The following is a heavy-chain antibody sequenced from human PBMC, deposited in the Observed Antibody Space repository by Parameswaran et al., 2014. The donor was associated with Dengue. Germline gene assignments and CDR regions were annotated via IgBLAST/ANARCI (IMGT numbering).Heavy chain of an antibody. V-gene: IGHV1-2*02. D-gene: IGHD5-18*01. CDR2: INPNSGGT. CDR3: ARDSPRGRGYSYGVYYYYGMDV. J-gene: IGHJ6*04. Sequence: WVRQAPGQGLEWMGWINPNSGGTNYAQKFQGRVTMTRDTSISTAYMELSRLRSDDTAVYYCARDSPRGRGYSYGVYYYYGMDVWAKDHGHRLL.